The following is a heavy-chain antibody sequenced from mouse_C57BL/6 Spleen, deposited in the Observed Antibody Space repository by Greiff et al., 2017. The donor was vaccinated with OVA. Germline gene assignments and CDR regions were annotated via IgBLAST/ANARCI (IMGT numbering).Heavy chain of an antibody. CDR1: GYTFTSYW. CDR2: INPSNGGT. CDR3: ARSIYYDPHFDY. D-gene: IGHD2-4*01. V-gene: IGHV1-53*01. J-gene: IGHJ2*01. Sequence: QVQLKQPGTELVKPGASVKLSCKASGYTFTSYWMHWVKQRPGQGLEWIGNINPSNGGTNYNEKFKSKATLTVDKSSSTAYMQLSSLTSEDSAVYYCARSIYYDPHFDYWGQGTTLTVSS.